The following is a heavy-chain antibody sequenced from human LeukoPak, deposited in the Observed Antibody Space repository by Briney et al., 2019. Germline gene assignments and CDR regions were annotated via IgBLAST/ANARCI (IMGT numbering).Heavy chain of an antibody. D-gene: IGHD3-10*01. J-gene: IGHJ3*02. CDR1: GYTFTNYY. V-gene: IGHV1-46*01. CDR3: ARGGFTTMVRGVIITLDAFDI. Sequence: GASVKVSCKASGYTFTNYYLHWVRQAPGQGVEWMGIINPDGGTTTYAQKFQGRVTMTRDTSTSTVYMELSSLRSEDTAVYYCARGGFTTMVRGVIITLDAFDIWGQGTMVTVSS. CDR2: INPDGGTT.